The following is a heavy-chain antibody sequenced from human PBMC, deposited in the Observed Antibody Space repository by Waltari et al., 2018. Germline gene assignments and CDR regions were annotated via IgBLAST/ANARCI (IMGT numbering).Heavy chain of an antibody. J-gene: IGHJ4*02. Sequence: QLQLQESGPGLVKPSETLSLPCTVSGGPISSRSYYWGWIRQPPGKGLEWIGSIYNSGRTYVYLSLNSRVPISVDSPKIQFSLKLSSVTAADTSVYCCWPSSPADDYWGQGTLVTVSS. V-gene: IGHV4-39*01. CDR3: WPSSPADDY. D-gene: IGHD2-2*01. CDR1: GGPISSRSYY. CDR2: IYNSGRT.